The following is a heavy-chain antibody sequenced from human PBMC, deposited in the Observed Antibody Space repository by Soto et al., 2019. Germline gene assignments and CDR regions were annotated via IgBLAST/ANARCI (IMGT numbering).Heavy chain of an antibody. Sequence: SETLSLTCAIYNESFSGYYWSWIRLTPGKGLEWIGEINHSGGTNYNPSLKSRVSMSVDTSKNQFSLRLSSVTAADTAVYYCARPANHHYASSDYYHDAFDIWGQGRMVTVSS. D-gene: IGHD3-22*01. CDR2: INHSGGT. V-gene: IGHV4-34*01. CDR3: ARPANHHYASSDYYHDAFDI. J-gene: IGHJ3*02. CDR1: NESFSGYY.